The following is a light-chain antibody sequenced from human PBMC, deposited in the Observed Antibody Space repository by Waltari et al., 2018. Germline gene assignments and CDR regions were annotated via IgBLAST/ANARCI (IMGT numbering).Light chain of an antibody. CDR1: CGSVSTNYY. CDR3: VLYLGSDTWV. CDR2: NTN. J-gene: IGLJ3*02. V-gene: IGLV8-61*01. Sequence: QTVVTQEPSFSVSPGGTVTLTCGLTCGSVSTNYYPSWYQQTPGQAPRALIYNTNSRSSGVPDRFSGSILGNKAALTITGAQADDESDYYCVLYLGSDTWVFGGGTKLTVL.